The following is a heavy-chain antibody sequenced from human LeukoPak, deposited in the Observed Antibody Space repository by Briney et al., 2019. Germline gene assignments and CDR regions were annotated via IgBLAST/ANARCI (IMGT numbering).Heavy chain of an antibody. CDR3: AKDLPYYDFWSGPPYYGMDV. J-gene: IGHJ6*02. Sequence: PGGSLRLSCAASGFTFSSYAMSWVRQAPGKGLEWVSAISGSGGSTYYADSVKGRFTISRDNSKNTLYLQMNSLRAEDTAVYYCAKDLPYYDFWSGPPYYGMDVRGQGTTVTVSS. V-gene: IGHV3-23*01. D-gene: IGHD3-3*01. CDR2: ISGSGGST. CDR1: GFTFSSYA.